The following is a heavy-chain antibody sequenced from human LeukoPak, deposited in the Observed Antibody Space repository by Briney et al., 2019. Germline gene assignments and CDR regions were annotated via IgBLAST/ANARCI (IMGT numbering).Heavy chain of an antibody. CDR2: IYYSGST. Sequence: SETLSLTCTVSGGSISGSSYYWGWIRQPPGKGLEWIGSIYYSGSTYYNPSLKSRVTISVDTSKNQFSLKLSSVTAADTAVYYCARHHRVYQLLSDFDYWGQGTLVTVSS. V-gene: IGHV4-39*01. CDR1: GGSISGSSYY. D-gene: IGHD2-2*01. CDR3: ARHHRVYQLLSDFDY. J-gene: IGHJ4*02.